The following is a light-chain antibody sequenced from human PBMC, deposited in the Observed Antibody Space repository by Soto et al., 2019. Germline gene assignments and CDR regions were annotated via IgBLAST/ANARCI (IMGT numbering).Light chain of an antibody. CDR3: QQRET. J-gene: IGKJ3*01. Sequence: DIQMTQSPSSLSASVGDTVTITCRASQTIGSYLSWYHQIPGKPPKLLIYAVSRLQTGVPSRFSGSGSGTDFTLTISSLQPEDFATYYCQQRETFGPGTKVDIK. CDR2: AVS. CDR1: QTIGSY. V-gene: IGKV1-39*01.